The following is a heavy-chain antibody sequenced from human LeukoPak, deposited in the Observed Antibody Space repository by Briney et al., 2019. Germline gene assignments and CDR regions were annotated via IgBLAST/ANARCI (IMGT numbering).Heavy chain of an antibody. V-gene: IGHV1-69*05. Sequence: SVKVSCKASGGTFSSYAISWVRQAPGQGLEWMGGIIPIFGTANYAQKFQGRVTITTDESTSTAYMELSSLRSEDTAVYYCARDGNYYDSSGYYCPNWFDPWGQGTLVTVSS. CDR1: GGTFSSYA. D-gene: IGHD3-22*01. CDR2: IIPIFGTA. CDR3: ARDGNYYDSSGYYCPNWFDP. J-gene: IGHJ5*02.